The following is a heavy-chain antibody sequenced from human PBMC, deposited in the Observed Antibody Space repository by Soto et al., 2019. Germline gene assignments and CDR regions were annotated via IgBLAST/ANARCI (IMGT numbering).Heavy chain of an antibody. D-gene: IGHD2-15*01. CDR1: GYTFTNSY. V-gene: IGHV1-46*01. CDR2: INPSGGST. CDR3: ARTLAHCSDGSCS. Sequence: ASVKVSCKASGYTFTNSYIHWVRQAPGQGLEWVGMINPSGGSTKYAQKFQGRVIMTSDTSTSTVYMDLSSLRSEDTAIFYCARTLAHCSDGSCSWGQGTLVTVSS. J-gene: IGHJ5*02.